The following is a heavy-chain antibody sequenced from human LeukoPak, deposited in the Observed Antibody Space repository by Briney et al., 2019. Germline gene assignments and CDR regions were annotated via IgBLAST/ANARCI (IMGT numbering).Heavy chain of an antibody. J-gene: IGHJ3*01. V-gene: IGHV3-23*01. CDR2: IDASGAET. Sequence: GGSLRLSCEASGFIFSTYAMAWVRQAPGKGLDWVSVIDASGAETYYSDSAKGRFTVSRDNSKDTLFLHMSSLRAEDTAVYFCATRPRDSSGYYLGAFDAWGQGTTVTVSS. CDR3: ATRPRDSSGYYLGAFDA. D-gene: IGHD3-22*01. CDR1: GFIFSTYA.